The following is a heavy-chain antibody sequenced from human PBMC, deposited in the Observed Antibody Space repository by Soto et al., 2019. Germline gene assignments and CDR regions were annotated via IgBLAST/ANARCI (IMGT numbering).Heavy chain of an antibody. D-gene: IGHD3-9*01. V-gene: IGHV1-18*01. J-gene: IGHJ4*02. CDR3: ARDRTMYYDILTGYYKPPLDY. Sequence: ASVKVSCKASGYTFTSYGISWVRQAPGQGLEWMGWISAYNGNTNYAQKHQGRVNMTTDTSTSTAYKELRSLRSDDTAVYYCARDRTMYYDILTGYYKPPLDYWGQGTLVTVSS. CDR2: ISAYNGNT. CDR1: GYTFTSYG.